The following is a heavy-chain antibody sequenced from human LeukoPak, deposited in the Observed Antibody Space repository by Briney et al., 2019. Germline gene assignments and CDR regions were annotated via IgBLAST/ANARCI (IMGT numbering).Heavy chain of an antibody. CDR3: ARWVTADRGKKDAFDI. CDR2: IFPADSDT. CDR1: GYSFASYW. D-gene: IGHD2-21*02. J-gene: IGHJ3*02. Sequence: GESLKISRKGSGYSFASYWIGWVRQMPGKGLEWMGIIFPADSDTRYSPSFQGQVTVSADKSITTAYLQWSSLKASDTAMYYCARWVTADRGKKDAFDIWGQGTMVTVSS. V-gene: IGHV5-51*01.